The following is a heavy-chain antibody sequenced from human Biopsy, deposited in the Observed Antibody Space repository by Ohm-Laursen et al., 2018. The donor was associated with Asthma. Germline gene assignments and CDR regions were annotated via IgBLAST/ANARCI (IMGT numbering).Heavy chain of an antibody. Sequence: SLRLSCSASGFTFRNFGMHRVRQAPGKGLEWVALISSDVREWYADSVKGRFTISRDNSKNTLDLQMNSLRGDDTAVYYCVRWRSGYPDHYSDFWGLGTLVTVSS. D-gene: IGHD2-21*01. J-gene: IGHJ4*02. CDR2: ISSDVRE. V-gene: IGHV3-30*03. CDR3: VRWRSGYPDHYSDF. CDR1: GFTFRNFG.